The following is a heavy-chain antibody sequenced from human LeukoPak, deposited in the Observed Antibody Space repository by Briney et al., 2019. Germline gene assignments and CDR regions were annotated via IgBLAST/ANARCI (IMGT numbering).Heavy chain of an antibody. CDR1: GGSISSNYYY. CDR2: IYYSGST. J-gene: IGHJ4*02. CDR3: ARRGDY. Sequence: PSETLSPTCTVSGGSISSNYYYWGWIRQPPGKGLEWIGSIYYSGSTSYNPSLKSRVTISIDTSKNQFSLKLTSVTAADTAVYYCARRGDYWGQGTLVTVSS. V-gene: IGHV4-39*01.